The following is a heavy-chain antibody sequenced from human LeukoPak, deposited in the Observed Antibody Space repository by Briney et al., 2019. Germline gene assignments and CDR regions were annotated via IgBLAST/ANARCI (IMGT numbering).Heavy chain of an antibody. CDR1: GGSIRSSSYY. D-gene: IGHD1-26*01. J-gene: IGHJ1*01. V-gene: IGHV4-39*01. CDR3: AGLYSGSYYQYFQH. Sequence: SETLSLTCTVSGGSIRSSSYYWGWIRQPPGKGLEWIGSIYYSGSTYYNPSLKGRVTISVDTSKNQFSLKLSSVTAADTAVYYCAGLYSGSYYQYFQHWGQGTLVTVSS. CDR2: IYYSGST.